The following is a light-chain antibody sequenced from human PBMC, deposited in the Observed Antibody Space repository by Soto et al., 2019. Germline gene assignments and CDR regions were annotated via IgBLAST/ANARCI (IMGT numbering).Light chain of an antibody. CDR3: KQYGSSPPT. Sequence: EIVLTQSPGTLSLSPGERATLSCRASQSVSKNYLAWYQQKPGQAPRLLINGASSRATGIPDRFSGGGSGTDCTLTISRLEPEDFAVYYCKQYGSSPPTFGGGTKVAIK. J-gene: IGKJ4*01. CDR1: QSVSKNY. CDR2: GAS. V-gene: IGKV3-20*01.